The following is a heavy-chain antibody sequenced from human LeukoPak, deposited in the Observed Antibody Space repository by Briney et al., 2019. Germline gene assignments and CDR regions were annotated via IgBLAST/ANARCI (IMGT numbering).Heavy chain of an antibody. CDR1: GFTFSSYA. Sequence: GGSLRLSCAASGFTFSSYAMHWVRQAPGKGLEWVSGISWNSGSIGYADSVKGRFTISRDNAKNSLYLQMNSLRAEDTALYYCAKDQDYYDSSGSMDYWGQGTLVTVSS. CDR3: AKDQDYYDSSGSMDY. J-gene: IGHJ4*02. D-gene: IGHD3-22*01. CDR2: ISWNSGSI. V-gene: IGHV3-9*01.